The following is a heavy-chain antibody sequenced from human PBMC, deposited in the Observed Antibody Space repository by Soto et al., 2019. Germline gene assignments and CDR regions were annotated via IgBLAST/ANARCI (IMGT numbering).Heavy chain of an antibody. J-gene: IGHJ6*01. D-gene: IGHD6-6*01. CDR3: ERVGSSSTQYYYYSYGMDV. V-gene: IGHV4-4*02. Sequence: SGTXSLTCAVSGCCISISNFFSGFRQPPGNVLEWIGEIYHSGSTNYNPSLKSRVTISVDKSKNQFSMKLSSVTAADTAVYYCERVGSSSTQYYYYSYGMDVWGQGTTVTVSS. CDR2: IYHSGST. CDR1: GCCISISNF.